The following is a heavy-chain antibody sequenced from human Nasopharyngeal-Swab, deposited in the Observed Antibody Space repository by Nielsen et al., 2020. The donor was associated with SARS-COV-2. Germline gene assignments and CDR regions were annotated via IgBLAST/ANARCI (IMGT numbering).Heavy chain of an antibody. CDR3: ARDFPFGGDVVY. CDR1: GFTFSSYG. Sequence: GGSLRLSCAASGFTFSSYGMQWVRQAPGKGLEWVAVIWYDGSNKYYADSVKGRFTISRDNSKNTLYLQMNSLRAEDTAVYYCARDFPFGGDVVYWGQGTLVTVSS. D-gene: IGHD3-10*01. V-gene: IGHV3-33*01. CDR2: IWYDGSNK. J-gene: IGHJ4*02.